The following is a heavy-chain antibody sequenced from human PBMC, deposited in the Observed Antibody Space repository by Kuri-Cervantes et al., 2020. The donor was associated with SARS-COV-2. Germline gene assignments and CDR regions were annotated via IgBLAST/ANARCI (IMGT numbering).Heavy chain of an antibody. Sequence: ASVKVSCKASGYTFTGYYMHWVRQAPGQGLEWMGGFDPEDGETIYAQKFQGRVTMTEDTSTDTAYMELSSLRSEDTAVYYCATSPPYYYYYMDVWGKGTTVTVSS. V-gene: IGHV1-24*01. CDR2: FDPEDGET. CDR1: GYTFTGYY. CDR3: ATSPPYYYYYMDV. J-gene: IGHJ6*03.